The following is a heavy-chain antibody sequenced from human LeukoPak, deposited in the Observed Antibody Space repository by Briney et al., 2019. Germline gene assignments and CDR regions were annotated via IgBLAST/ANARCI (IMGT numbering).Heavy chain of an antibody. J-gene: IGHJ2*01. CDR1: GFTFGDYV. V-gene: IGHV3-49*03. D-gene: IGHD2-15*01. CDR2: IRSKAYGGTT. Sequence: GGSLRLSCTASGFTFGDYVMSWFRQAPGKGLEWVGFIRSKAYGGTTKYAASVKGRFTISRDDSKSIAYLQMNSLKTEDTAVFYCTRHGTPSGYFDLWGRGTLVTVSS. CDR3: TRHGTPSGYFDL.